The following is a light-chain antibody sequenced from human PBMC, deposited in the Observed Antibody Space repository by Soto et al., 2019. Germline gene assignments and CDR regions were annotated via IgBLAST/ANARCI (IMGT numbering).Light chain of an antibody. J-gene: IGKJ5*01. V-gene: IGKV3-20*01. CDR2: VAS. CDR1: QSVSSNY. Sequence: EIVLTQSPGTLSLSPGERATLSCRASQSVSSNYLAWYQQKPGQAPRLLIYVASNRATGIPDRFSGSGSGTDFTLTISRLAPEDFAVYYCQQYGSSPPITFGQGTRLEIK. CDR3: QQYGSSPPIT.